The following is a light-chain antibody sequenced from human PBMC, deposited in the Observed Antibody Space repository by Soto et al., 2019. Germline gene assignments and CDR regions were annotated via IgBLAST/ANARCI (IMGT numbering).Light chain of an antibody. CDR2: GAA. V-gene: IGKV3-20*01. J-gene: IGKJ1*01. CDR3: QQYGSCPPRS. CDR1: QSVSSSY. Sequence: EIVLTQSPATLSLSPGERATLSCRASQSVSSSYLAWYQQKPGQAPRLLIYGAASRATAIPDRFSCSGSGTDFTFTISRLEPEDVAVYYCQQYGSCPPRSFGQGTKVEIK.